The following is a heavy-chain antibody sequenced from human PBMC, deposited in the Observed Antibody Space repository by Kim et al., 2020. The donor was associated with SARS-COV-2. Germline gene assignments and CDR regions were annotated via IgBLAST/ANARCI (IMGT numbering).Heavy chain of an antibody. CDR3: ARRIILTRYYDY. Sequence: SETLSLTCAVYGGSFSGYYWSWIRQPPGKGLEWIGEINYSGRTNYNPSLKSRVIISVDTTKTQFSLKLSSVNAAETAVYYCARRIILTRYYDYCGQGTLGTVSS. V-gene: IGHV4-34*01. CDR2: INYSGRT. D-gene: IGHD3-9*01. CDR1: GGSFSGYY. J-gene: IGHJ4*02.